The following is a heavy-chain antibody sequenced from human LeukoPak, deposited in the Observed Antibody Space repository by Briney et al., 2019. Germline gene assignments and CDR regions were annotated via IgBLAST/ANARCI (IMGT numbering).Heavy chain of an antibody. CDR2: INWNGGST. J-gene: IGHJ6*02. CDR1: GFTFDDYG. CDR3: ARVGDKVRGVILCHYYGMDV. V-gene: IGHV3-20*01. Sequence: PGGSLRLSCAASGFTFDDYGMSWVRQAPGKGLEWVSGINWNGGSTGYADSVKGRFTISRDNAKNSLYLQMNSLRAEDTALYHCARVGDKVRGVILCHYYGMDVWGQGTTVTVSS. D-gene: IGHD3-10*01.